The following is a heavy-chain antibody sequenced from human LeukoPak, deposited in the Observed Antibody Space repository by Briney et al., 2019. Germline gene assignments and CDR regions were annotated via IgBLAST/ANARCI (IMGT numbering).Heavy chain of an antibody. Sequence: PGGSLRLSCAASGFTFSSYGMHWVRQAPGKGLEWVANIKQDGSEKNYVDSVKGRFIISRDNVKNSLYLEMDSLRVEGTAVYYCARDLTWGGAVIGWYDVFDIWSQGTMVTVSS. CDR1: GFTFSSYG. D-gene: IGHD6-19*01. CDR2: IKQDGSEK. J-gene: IGHJ3*02. CDR3: ARDLTWGGAVIGWYDVFDI. V-gene: IGHV3-7*01.